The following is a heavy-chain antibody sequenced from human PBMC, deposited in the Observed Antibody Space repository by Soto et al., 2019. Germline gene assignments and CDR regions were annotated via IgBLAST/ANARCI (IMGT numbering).Heavy chain of an antibody. J-gene: IGHJ4*02. V-gene: IGHV3-30-3*01. D-gene: IGHD2-2*01. CDR1: GFTFSSYA. Sequence: QVQLVESGGGVVQPGRSLRLSCAASGFTFSSYAMHWVRQAPGKGLEWVAVISYDGSNKYYADSVKGRFTISRDNSKHTLYLQMNSLRAEDTAVYYCARDLNLVVPADMGLDYWGQGTLVTVSS. CDR2: ISYDGSNK. CDR3: ARDLNLVVPADMGLDY.